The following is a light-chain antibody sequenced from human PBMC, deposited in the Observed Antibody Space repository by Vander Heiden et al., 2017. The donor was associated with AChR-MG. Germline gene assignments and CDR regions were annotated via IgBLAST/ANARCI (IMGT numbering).Light chain of an antibody. Sequence: EIVMTQSPATLSVSPGERAALPCRASQSVSSNLAWYQQKPGQAPSLLIYGASTRATGIPARFSGSGSGTEFTLTISSLQSEDFAVYYCQHYNKWPYTFGQGTKLGIK. CDR3: QHYNKWPYT. CDR2: GAS. J-gene: IGKJ2*01. V-gene: IGKV3-15*01. CDR1: QSVSSN.